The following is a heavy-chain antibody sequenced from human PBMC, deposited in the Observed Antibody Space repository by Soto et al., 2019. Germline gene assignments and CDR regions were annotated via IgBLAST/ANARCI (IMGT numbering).Heavy chain of an antibody. CDR2: ISSSSSYI. J-gene: IGHJ3*02. CDR3: ARKGNEQQPTSKRGAFDI. CDR1: GFTFSSYS. D-gene: IGHD6-13*01. Sequence: GGSLRLSCAASGFTFSSYSMNWVRQAPGKGLEWVSSISSSSSYIYYADSVKGRSTISRDNAKNSLYLQMNSLRAEDTAVYYCARKGNEQQPTSKRGAFDIWGQGTMVTVSS. V-gene: IGHV3-21*01.